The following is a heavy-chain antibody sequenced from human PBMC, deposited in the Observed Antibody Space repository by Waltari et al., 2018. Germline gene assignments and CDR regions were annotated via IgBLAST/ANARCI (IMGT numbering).Heavy chain of an antibody. CDR3: ARVPLKEYYDSSGYYNDY. D-gene: IGHD3-22*01. CDR2: IYHRGST. J-gene: IGHJ4*02. CDR1: GYSISSGYY. Sequence: QVQLQESGPGLVKPSETLSLTCAVSGYSISSGYYWGWIRPPPGQVLEWIVSIYHRGSTYYNPALKSRVTISVDTSKNQFSLKLSSVTAADTAVYYCARVPLKEYYDSSGYYNDYWGQGTLVTVSS. V-gene: IGHV4-38-2*01.